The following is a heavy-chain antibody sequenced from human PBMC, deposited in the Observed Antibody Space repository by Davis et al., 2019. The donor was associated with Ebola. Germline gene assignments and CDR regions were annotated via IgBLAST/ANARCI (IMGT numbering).Heavy chain of an antibody. CDR2: IIPILGIA. J-gene: IGHJ6*02. CDR1: GGTFSSYA. D-gene: IGHD1-7*01. V-gene: IGHV1-69*04. CDR3: AISITGTTTDGMDV. Sequence: SVKVSCKASGGTFSSYAISWVRQAPGQGLGWMGRIIPILGIANYAQKFQGRVTITADKSTSTAYMELSSLRSEDTAVYYCAISITGTTTDGMDVWGQGTTVTVSS.